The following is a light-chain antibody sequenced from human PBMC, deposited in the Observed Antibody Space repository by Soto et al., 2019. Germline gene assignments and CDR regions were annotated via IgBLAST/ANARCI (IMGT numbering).Light chain of an antibody. CDR1: SSDVGDYNY. Sequence: QSALTQPASVSGSPGQSITISCTGTSSDVGDYNYVSWYQQHPDNAPKVMIYDVSNRPSGVSNRFSGSKSGNTASLTISGIQAEDEAYYYCSSYASRGNDVFVTGTKVTVL. V-gene: IGLV2-14*01. CDR3: SSYASRGNDV. J-gene: IGLJ1*01. CDR2: DVS.